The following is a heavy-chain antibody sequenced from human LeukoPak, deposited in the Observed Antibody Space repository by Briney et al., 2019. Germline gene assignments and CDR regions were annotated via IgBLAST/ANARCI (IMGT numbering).Heavy chain of an antibody. J-gene: IGHJ6*04. V-gene: IGHV3-66*01. CDR1: GFIVSQNY. CDR2: IFRGDDT. D-gene: IGHD2-2*01. Sequence: GGSLRLSCAASGFIVSQNYMSWVRQAPGKGLEWVSVIFRGDDTNYVDSVKGRFTIFRDNSKSTLYLQMNSLTAEDTAVYYCARDTIMDVWGKGTTVTVSS. CDR3: ARDTIMDV.